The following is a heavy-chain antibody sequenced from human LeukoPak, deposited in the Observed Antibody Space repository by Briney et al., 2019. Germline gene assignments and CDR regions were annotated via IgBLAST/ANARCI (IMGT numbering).Heavy chain of an antibody. Sequence: GGSLRLSCAASGFTFNIYGMHWVRQAPGKGLEWVAFIRYDGSNKDYADSVKGRFTISRDNSKNTLYLQMSSLRSEDTALYYCAKDLNYGDLFDYWGQGTLVTVSS. CDR2: IRYDGSNK. CDR3: AKDLNYGDLFDY. CDR1: GFTFNIYG. J-gene: IGHJ4*02. V-gene: IGHV3-30*02. D-gene: IGHD4-17*01.